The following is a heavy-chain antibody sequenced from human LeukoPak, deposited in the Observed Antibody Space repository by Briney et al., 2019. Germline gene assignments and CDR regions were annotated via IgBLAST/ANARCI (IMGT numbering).Heavy chain of an antibody. CDR1: GFTFSDYY. Sequence: PGGSLRLSCAASGFTFSDYYMSWIRQAPGKGLEWISYTSSSGITIYYADSVKGRFTIFRDNSKNTLYLQMNSLRAEDTAVYYCAKGSLGSWYYFDYWGQGTLVTVSS. J-gene: IGHJ4*02. V-gene: IGHV3-11*01. D-gene: IGHD6-13*01. CDR3: AKGSLGSWYYFDY. CDR2: TSSSGITI.